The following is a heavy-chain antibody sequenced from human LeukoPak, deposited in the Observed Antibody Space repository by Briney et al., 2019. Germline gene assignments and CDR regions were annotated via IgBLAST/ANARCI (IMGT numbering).Heavy chain of an antibody. CDR3: ARVATGGTDRLDY. V-gene: IGHV4-61*03. CDR1: GDSVSSGNYY. Sequence: PSETLSLTCTVSGDSVSSGNYYWSWIRQPPGKGLEWIGYIYYSGTINYNPSLKSRVTMSVDTSKNHFSLKLTSVTAADTAVYYCARVATGGTDRLDYWGQGTLVIVSS. D-gene: IGHD6-13*01. J-gene: IGHJ4*02. CDR2: IYYSGTI.